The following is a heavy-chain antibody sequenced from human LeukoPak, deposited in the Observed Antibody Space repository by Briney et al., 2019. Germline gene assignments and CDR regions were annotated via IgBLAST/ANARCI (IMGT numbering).Heavy chain of an antibody. CDR2: IYTNNGAT. V-gene: IGHV1-2*02. D-gene: IGHD3-10*01. Sequence: ASVKVSCKASGYTFSGTGWYLYWLRQAPGQGLECMGWIYTNNGATAYAQKFKGRGAMTRDTSIATAYMELSRLRPDDTAVYYRARDGPAQMVDFDYWGQGTLVTVSS. CDR3: ARDGPAQMVDFDY. J-gene: IGHJ4*02. CDR1: GYTFSGTGWY.